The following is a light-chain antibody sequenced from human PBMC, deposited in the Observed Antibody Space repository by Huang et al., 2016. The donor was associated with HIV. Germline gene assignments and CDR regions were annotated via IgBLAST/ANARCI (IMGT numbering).Light chain of an antibody. CDR3: QKYNTAPRT. CDR2: AAS. V-gene: IGKV1-27*01. Sequence: IQMTQSPPSLSASLNDRVTLTCRASQDISNFLAWYQQKPGGLPKLLVYAASTLQSGVSSRFSGSGYGMDFTLTITNLQPEDVATYYCQKYNTAPRTFGQGTKLEVK. J-gene: IGKJ1*01. CDR1: QDISNF.